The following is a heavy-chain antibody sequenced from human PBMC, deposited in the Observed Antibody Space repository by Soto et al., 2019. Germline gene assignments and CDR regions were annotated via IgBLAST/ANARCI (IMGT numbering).Heavy chain of an antibody. J-gene: IGHJ6*02. CDR1: GGTFSSYA. Sequence: QVQLVQSGAEVKKPGSSVKVSCKASGGTFSSYAISWVRQAPGQGLELMGGIIPISGTANYAQKFQGRVTITVDESTSTAYMELSRLRSEDTAVYYCARSQGSSTSLEIYYYYYYGMDVWGQGTTVTVSS. CDR3: ARSQGSSTSLEIYYYYYYGMDV. CDR2: IIPISGTA. D-gene: IGHD2-2*01. V-gene: IGHV1-69*01.